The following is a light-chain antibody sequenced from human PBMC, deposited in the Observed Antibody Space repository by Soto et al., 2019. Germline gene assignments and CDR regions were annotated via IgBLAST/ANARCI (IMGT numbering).Light chain of an antibody. CDR1: SSDVGSYNL. J-gene: IGLJ2*01. Sequence: QSALTQPASESGSPGQSITISCTGTSSDVGSYNLVSWYQHHPGKAPKLMIYEDSERPSGISNRFSGSKSGNTASLTISGLRAEDEADYYCCSYAGSSTLVFGGGTKLTVL. CDR2: EDS. V-gene: IGLV2-23*01. CDR3: CSYAGSSTLV.